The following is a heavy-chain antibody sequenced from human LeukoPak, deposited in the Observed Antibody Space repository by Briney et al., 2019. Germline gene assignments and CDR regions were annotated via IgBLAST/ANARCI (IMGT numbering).Heavy chain of an antibody. V-gene: IGHV3-66*02. CDR3: AREPIYYYDSSGYVDA. Sequence: PGGSLRLSCAASGFTVSSNYMSWVRQAPGKGVEWVSDMYRGGSTYYADSVKGRFTISRDNSNTTLHLQMHSLRAEDTAVYYCAREPIYYYDSSGYVDAWGQGTMVTVSS. CDR1: GFTVSSNY. D-gene: IGHD3-22*01. J-gene: IGHJ3*01. CDR2: MYRGGST.